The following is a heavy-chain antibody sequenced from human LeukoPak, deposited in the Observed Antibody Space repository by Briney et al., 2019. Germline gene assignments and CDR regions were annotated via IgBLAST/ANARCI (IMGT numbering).Heavy chain of an antibody. Sequence: GGSLRLSCVGSGFSLEDYAMHWVRQVPGKGLEWVSSIAWDSGTQVYRDSVRGRFTISRDNDKNSLYLQMNSLRAEDTAVYYCALGSYFRPLFDYWGKGTLVTVSS. J-gene: IGHJ4*02. CDR1: GFSLEDYA. V-gene: IGHV3-9*01. CDR2: IAWDSGTQ. D-gene: IGHD1-26*01. CDR3: ALGSYFRPLFDY.